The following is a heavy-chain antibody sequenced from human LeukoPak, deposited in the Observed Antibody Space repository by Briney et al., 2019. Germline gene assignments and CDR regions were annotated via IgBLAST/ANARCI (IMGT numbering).Heavy chain of an antibody. J-gene: IGHJ4*02. D-gene: IGHD6-13*01. CDR3: AKDKAAAGLYYFDY. CDR1: GFTFDDYA. Sequence: GGSLRLSCAASGFTFDDYAMHWVRQAPGKGLEWVSGISWNSGSIGYADSVKGRFTISRDNAKNSLYLQMNSLRAEDTALYYCAKDKAAAGLYYFDYWGQGTLVTVSS. CDR2: ISWNSGSI. V-gene: IGHV3-9*01.